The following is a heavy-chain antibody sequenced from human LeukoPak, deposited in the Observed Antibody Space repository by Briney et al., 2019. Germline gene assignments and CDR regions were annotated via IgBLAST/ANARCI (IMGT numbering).Heavy chain of an antibody. CDR3: ARHEPSKNYYYYGMDD. V-gene: IGHV4-39*01. J-gene: IGHJ6*02. CDR1: GGSISSSSYY. CDR2: IYYSGST. Sequence: SETLSLTCTVSGGSISSSSYYWGWIRQPPGKGLEWIGGIYYSGSTYYNPSLKSRVTISVDTSKNQFSLKLSSVTAADTAVYYCARHEPSKNYYYYGMDDWGQGTTVTVSS.